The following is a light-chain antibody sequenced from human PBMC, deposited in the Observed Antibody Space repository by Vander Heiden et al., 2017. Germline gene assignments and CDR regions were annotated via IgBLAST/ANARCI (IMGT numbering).Light chain of an antibody. CDR3: CSHAGSYTWV. V-gene: IGLV2-11*01. Sequence: QSALTQPPSVSGSPRQSVTISCTGTSSDVGGYTFVSWYQQDPGKSPKLMIYDVTKRPSGVPDRFSGSKSGNTASLTISGLQAEDEADYYCCSHAGSYTWVFGGGTKLTVL. J-gene: IGLJ3*02. CDR2: DVT. CDR1: SSDVGGYTF.